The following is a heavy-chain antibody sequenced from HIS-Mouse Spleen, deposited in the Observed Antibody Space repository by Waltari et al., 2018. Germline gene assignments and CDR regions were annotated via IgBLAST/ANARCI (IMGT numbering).Heavy chain of an antibody. CDR3: ATSIAAAGTSYYFDY. J-gene: IGHJ4*02. D-gene: IGHD6-13*01. V-gene: IGHV4-34*01. CDR1: GGSFSGYY. Sequence: QVQLQQWGAGLLKPSETLSLTCAVYGGSFSGYYWSWIRQPPGKGLEWVGEINHSGRTKFNRTLKMRVTRSVDTARNQFSLKRSSVTAADTAVYYCATSIAAAGTSYYFDYWGQGTLVTVSS. CDR2: INHSGRT.